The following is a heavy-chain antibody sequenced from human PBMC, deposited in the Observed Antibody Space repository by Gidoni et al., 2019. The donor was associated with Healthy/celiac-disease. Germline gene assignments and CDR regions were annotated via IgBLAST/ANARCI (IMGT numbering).Heavy chain of an antibody. V-gene: IGHV3-48*04. CDR1: GFTFSSYS. Sequence: EVQLVESGGGLVQPGGSLRLSCAASGFTFSSYSMNWVRQAPGKGLEWVSYISSSSSTIYYADSVKGRFTISRDNAKNSLYLQVNSLRAEDTAVYYCARDPTKYYYDSSGHYFDYWGQGTLVTVSS. CDR3: ARDPTKYYYDSSGHYFDY. CDR2: ISSSSSTI. J-gene: IGHJ4*02. D-gene: IGHD3-22*01.